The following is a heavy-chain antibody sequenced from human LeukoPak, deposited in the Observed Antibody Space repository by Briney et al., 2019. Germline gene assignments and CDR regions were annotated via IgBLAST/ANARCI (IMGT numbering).Heavy chain of an antibody. CDR2: IIPIFGTA. V-gene: IGHV1-69*05. CDR1: GGTFSSYA. J-gene: IGHJ3*02. CDR3: ATNPHYYDSSGYYMGFAFDI. Sequence: ASVKVSCKASGGTFSSYAISWVRQAPGQGLEWMGGIIPIFGTANYAQKFQGRVTITTDESTNTAYMELSSLRSEDTAVYYCATNPHYYDSSGYYMGFAFDIWGQGTMVTVSS. D-gene: IGHD3-22*01.